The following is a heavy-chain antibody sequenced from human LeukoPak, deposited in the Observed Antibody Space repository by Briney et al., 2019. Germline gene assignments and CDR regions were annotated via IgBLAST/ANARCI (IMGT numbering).Heavy chain of an antibody. CDR1: GFTFSSYS. CDR3: ARDHGDYVGYYYYDGMDV. Sequence: GGSLRLSCAASGFTFSSYSMNWVRQAPGKGLEWVSSISGSSSYIYYADSVKGRFTISRDNAKNSLYPQMNSLRAEDTAVYYCARDHGDYVGYYYYDGMDVWGQGTTVTVSS. CDR2: ISGSSSYI. J-gene: IGHJ6*02. D-gene: IGHD4-17*01. V-gene: IGHV3-21*01.